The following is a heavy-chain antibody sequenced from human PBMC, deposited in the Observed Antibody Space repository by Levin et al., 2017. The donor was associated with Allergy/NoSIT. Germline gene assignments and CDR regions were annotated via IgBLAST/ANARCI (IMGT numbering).Heavy chain of an antibody. V-gene: IGHV3-23*01. J-gene: IGHJ2*01. D-gene: IGHD6-13*01. CDR3: ARGDDSSCWRWYFDL. Sequence: PGGSLRLSCAASGFTFSSYAMSGVRQAPGKGLEWVSAIIGSGGTTHYADPVKGGFTISRDNSKNTLCLQMNSLRAEHAAVYYCARGDDSSCWRWYFDLWGRGTLVTVSS. CDR1: GFTFSSYA. CDR2: IIGSGGTT.